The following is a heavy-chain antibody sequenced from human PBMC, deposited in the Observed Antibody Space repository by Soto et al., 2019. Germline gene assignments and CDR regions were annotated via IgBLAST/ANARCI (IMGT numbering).Heavy chain of an antibody. CDR1: GFTFSSYS. V-gene: IGHV3-48*02. D-gene: IGHD2-2*01. Sequence: PGGSLRLSCAASGFTFSSYSMNWVRQAPGKGLEWVSYISSSSSTIYYADSVKGRFTISRDNAKNSLYLQMNSLRDEDTAVYYCARDDPYCSSTSCYAFDGYGMDVWGQGTTVTV. J-gene: IGHJ6*02. CDR3: ARDDPYCSSTSCYAFDGYGMDV. CDR2: ISSSSSTI.